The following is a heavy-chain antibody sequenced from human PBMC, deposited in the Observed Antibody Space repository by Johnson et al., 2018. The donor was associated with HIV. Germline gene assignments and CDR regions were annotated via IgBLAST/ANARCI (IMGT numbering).Heavy chain of an antibody. CDR2: IYSGGST. Sequence: MQLVESGGGLVQPGGSLRLSCAASGFTVSRNYMSWVRQAPGKGLEWVSVIYSGGSTYYADSVRGRFTISRDNSKNTLYLQMTSLRAEDTAVYYCVRGLLWFGELLEAFDIWGQGTMVTVSS. J-gene: IGHJ3*02. CDR1: GFTVSRNY. CDR3: VRGLLWFGELLEAFDI. D-gene: IGHD3-10*01. V-gene: IGHV3-66*01.